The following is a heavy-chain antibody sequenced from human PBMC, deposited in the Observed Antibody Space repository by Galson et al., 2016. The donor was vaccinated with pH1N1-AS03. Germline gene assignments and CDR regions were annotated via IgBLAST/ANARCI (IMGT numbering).Heavy chain of an antibody. CDR3: ATDYDY. CDR1: GGTFSSYP. Sequence: SVKVSCKASGGTFSSYPINWVRQAPGQGLECIGRIIPLLGMTYYAQKFQGRVTITADTSTSTAYVELSSLRSEDTAVYYCATDYDYWGQGTLVTVS. V-gene: IGHV1-69*04. CDR2: IIPLLGMT. J-gene: IGHJ4*02.